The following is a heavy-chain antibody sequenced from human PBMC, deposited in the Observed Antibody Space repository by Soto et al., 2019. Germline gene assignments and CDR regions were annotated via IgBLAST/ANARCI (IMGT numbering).Heavy chain of an antibody. J-gene: IGHJ6*02. CDR2: ITFSGNTV. V-gene: IGHV3-11*01. CDR3: ARVSWREKYGMDV. CDR1: GFTFSDSY. Sequence: QVQLVESGGGLGKPGGSLRLSCAASGFTFSDSYMSWIRQAPGKGLEWISYITFSGNTVYYADSLKGRFTISRDNAKNSLYLQMNRLRAEDTAVYYCARVSWREKYGMDVWGQGTTVTVSS.